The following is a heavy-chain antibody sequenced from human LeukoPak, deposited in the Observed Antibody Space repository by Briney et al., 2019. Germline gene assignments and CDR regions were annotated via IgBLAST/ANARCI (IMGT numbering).Heavy chain of an antibody. CDR1: GFTFSSYW. CDR3: ARDRNPAARRYYYYYYGMDV. CDR2: INSDGSST. J-gene: IGHJ6*02. Sequence: PGGSLRLSCAASGFTFSSYWMHWVRQAPGKGLVWFSRINSDGSSTSYADSVKGRFTISRDNAKNTLYLQMNSLRAEDTAVYYCARDRNPAARRYYYYYYGMDVWGQGTTVTVSS. V-gene: IGHV3-74*01. D-gene: IGHD2-2*01.